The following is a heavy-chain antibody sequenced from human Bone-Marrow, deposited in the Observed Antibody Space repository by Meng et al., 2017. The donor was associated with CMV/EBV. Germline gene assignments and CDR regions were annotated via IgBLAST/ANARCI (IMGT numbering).Heavy chain of an antibody. CDR3: AKSISQPFAMDV. Sequence: GESLKISCAASGFIFSNYGMHWVRQAPGKGLEWVTFIRYDGSNKYYTDSVKGRFTISRDNSKNTLYLQMNSLRAEDTAVYFCAKSISQPFAMDVWGQGTTVTVSS. D-gene: IGHD2-21*01. CDR1: GFIFSNYG. CDR2: IRYDGSNK. J-gene: IGHJ6*02. V-gene: IGHV3-30*02.